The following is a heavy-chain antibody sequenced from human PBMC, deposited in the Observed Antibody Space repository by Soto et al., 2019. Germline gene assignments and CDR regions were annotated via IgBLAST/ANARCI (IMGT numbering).Heavy chain of an antibody. CDR3: ARNRSPFRSEGYNCDY. Sequence: QVQLVQSGAEVKKPGASVKVSCKASGYTFTSYGISWVRQAPGQGLEWMGWISAYSGNTNYAQKLQGRVTMTTDTTTRTAYMELRSFRSDDTAVYYCARNRSPFRSEGYNCDYWGQGTLVTVSS. J-gene: IGHJ4*02. D-gene: IGHD5-12*01. CDR2: ISAYSGNT. V-gene: IGHV1-18*01. CDR1: GYTFTSYG.